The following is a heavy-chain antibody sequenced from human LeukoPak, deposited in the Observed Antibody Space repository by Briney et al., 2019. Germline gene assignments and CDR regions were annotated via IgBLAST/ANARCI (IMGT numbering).Heavy chain of an antibody. V-gene: IGHV3-7*01. Sequence: ETLSLTCAVYGGSFSGYYWSWIRQPPGKGLEWVASVKQGGREKYYVDFVKGRFDISRDDAKNSLYLQMNTLRSDDTALYYCASYYGINWVIGYWGQGTLVTVSS. CDR3: ASYYGINWVIGY. D-gene: IGHD4-17*01. J-gene: IGHJ4*02. CDR1: GGSFSGYY. CDR2: VKQGGREK.